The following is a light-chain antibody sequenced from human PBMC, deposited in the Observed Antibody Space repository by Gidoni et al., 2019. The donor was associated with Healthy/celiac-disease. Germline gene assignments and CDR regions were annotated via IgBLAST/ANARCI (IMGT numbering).Light chain of an antibody. CDR3: MQALQTPGP. CDR1: QSLLHSNGYNY. Sequence: DIVMTQSPLSLPVTPGEPASISCRSSQSLLHSNGYNYLDWYLQKPGQSPQLLIYLGSNRASGVPDRFSGSGSGTDFTLKISRVEAEDVGVYYCMQALQTPGPFGSGTKVDIK. J-gene: IGKJ3*01. CDR2: LGS. V-gene: IGKV2-28*01.